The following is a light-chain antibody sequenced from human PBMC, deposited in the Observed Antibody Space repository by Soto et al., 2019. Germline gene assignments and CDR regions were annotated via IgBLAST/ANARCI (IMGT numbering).Light chain of an antibody. CDR1: QSISSY. V-gene: IGKV3-11*01. Sequence: EIVLTQSPATLALSPGERATLSCRASQSISSYLAWYPQKPGQAPRLLIYDASNRATGIPARFSGSGSGTDFTLTISSLETEDFAVYYCQQRTNWTPTFGGGTKVEIK. J-gene: IGKJ4*01. CDR3: QQRTNWTPT. CDR2: DAS.